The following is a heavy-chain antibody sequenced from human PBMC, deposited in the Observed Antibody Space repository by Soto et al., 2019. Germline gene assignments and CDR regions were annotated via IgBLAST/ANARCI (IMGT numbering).Heavy chain of an antibody. J-gene: IGHJ4*02. CDR1: GYTFTSYY. CDR3: AQDSSVGYFDY. CDR2: INPSGGST. D-gene: IGHD3-22*01. V-gene: IGHV1-46*01. Sequence: QVQLVQSVAEVKKPGASVKVSCKASGYTFTSYYMHWVRQAPGQGLEWMGIINPSGGSTSYAQKFQGRVTMTRDTSTSTVYMELSSLRSEDTAVYYCAQDSSVGYFDYWGQGTLVTVSS.